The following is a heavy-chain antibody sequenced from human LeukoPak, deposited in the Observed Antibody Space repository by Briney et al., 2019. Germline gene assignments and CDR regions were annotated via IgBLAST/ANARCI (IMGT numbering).Heavy chain of an antibody. CDR3: GRRTFYDTLTGYKYWYFDL. D-gene: IGHD3-9*01. Sequence: PSETLSLTCTISGGSISSYYWSWIRQPPGKRLEWIGYTHYSGSTDKNPSLWSRVTISVDTSKNQISLKLSSVTAADTAVYYCGRRTFYDTLTGYKYWYFDLWGRGTLVTVS. J-gene: IGHJ2*01. CDR2: THYSGST. CDR1: GGSISSYY. V-gene: IGHV4-59*01.